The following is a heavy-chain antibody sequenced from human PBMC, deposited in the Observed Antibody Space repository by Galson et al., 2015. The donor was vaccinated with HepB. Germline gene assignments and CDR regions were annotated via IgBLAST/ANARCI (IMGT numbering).Heavy chain of an antibody. CDR3: ARVAASGHYFDH. J-gene: IGHJ4*02. CDR2: ISGNADTT. Sequence: SLRLSCAASGFTFTSYAMIWVRQAPGKGLEWVSGISGNADTTWYADSVEGRFTISRDNSKNTLYMQMNSLRAEDTAVYYCARVAASGHYFDHWGQGTLVTVPS. D-gene: IGHD2-15*01. CDR1: GFTFTSYA. V-gene: IGHV3-23*01.